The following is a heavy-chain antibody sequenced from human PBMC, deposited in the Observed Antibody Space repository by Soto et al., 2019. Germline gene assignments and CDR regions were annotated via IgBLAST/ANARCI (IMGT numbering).Heavy chain of an antibody. CDR1: GFTLSGRS. J-gene: IGHJ6*04. Sequence: GGSLRLSCAASGFTLSGRSMHWVRQAPGKGLVWVSGIDNAGTDSTYADSVKGRFTSSRDNAKNMLHLQMNSLRVEDTAVYYYARGWFGPDVWGKGTTVTVSS. D-gene: IGHD3-10*01. V-gene: IGHV3-74*01. CDR2: IDNAGTDS. CDR3: ARGWFGPDV.